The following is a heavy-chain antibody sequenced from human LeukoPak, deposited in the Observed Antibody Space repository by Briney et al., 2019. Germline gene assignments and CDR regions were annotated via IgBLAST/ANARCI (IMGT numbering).Heavy chain of an antibody. D-gene: IGHD2-2*01. CDR3: ATSSFGVPAALAHEY. J-gene: IGHJ4*02. CDR2: INHSGST. V-gene: IGHV4-34*01. CDR1: GGSFSGYY. Sequence: SETLSLTCAVYGGSFSGYYWSWIRQPPGKGLEWIGEINHSGSTNYNPSLKSRVTISVDTSKNQSSLKLSSVTAADTAVYYCATSSFGVPAALAHEYWGQGTLVTVSS.